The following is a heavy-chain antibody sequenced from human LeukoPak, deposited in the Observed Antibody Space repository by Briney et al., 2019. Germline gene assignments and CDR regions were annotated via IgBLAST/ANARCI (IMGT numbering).Heavy chain of an antibody. D-gene: IGHD1-26*01. J-gene: IGHJ4*02. CDR3: AGIRGHGWEPFDY. Sequence: SETLSLTCAVYGGSFSGYYWSWIRQPPGKGLEWIGEINHSGSTNYNPSLKSRVTISVDTSKNQFSLKLSSVTAADTAVYYCAGIRGHGWEPFDYWGQGTLVTVSS. CDR1: GGSFSGYY. V-gene: IGHV4-34*01. CDR2: INHSGST.